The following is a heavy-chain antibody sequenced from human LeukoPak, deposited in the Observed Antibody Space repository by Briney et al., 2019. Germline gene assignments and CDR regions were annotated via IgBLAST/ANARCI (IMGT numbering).Heavy chain of an antibody. J-gene: IGHJ6*03. CDR2: IYYSEST. V-gene: IGHV4-39*07. Sequence: SETLSLTCTVSGGSISSSSYYWGWIRQPPGKGLEWIGSIYYSESTYYNPSLKSRVTISVDTSKNQFSLKLSSVTAADTAVYYCARSLLRVLRFYYYYMDVWGKGTTVTVSS. D-gene: IGHD3-3*01. CDR1: GGSISSSSYY. CDR3: ARSLLRVLRFYYYYMDV.